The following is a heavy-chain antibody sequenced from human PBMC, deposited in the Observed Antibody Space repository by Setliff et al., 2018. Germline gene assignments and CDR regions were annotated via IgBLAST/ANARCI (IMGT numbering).Heavy chain of an antibody. CDR3: ARGGYYMDV. Sequence: SETLSLTCTVFDGSMSSHYWSWIRQPPDKGLEWVGYIFYRGSTNYSPSLKSRVTISIDTSKNHFSLKLSSVTAADTAVYYCARGGYYMDVWGKGTTVTVSS. CDR1: DGSMSSHY. V-gene: IGHV4-59*11. CDR2: IFYRGST. J-gene: IGHJ6*03.